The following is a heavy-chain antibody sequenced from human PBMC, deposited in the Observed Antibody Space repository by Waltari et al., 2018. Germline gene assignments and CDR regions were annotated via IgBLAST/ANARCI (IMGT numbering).Heavy chain of an antibody. CDR2: IYHSGST. CDR3: AREGGDYYGSGSYDY. J-gene: IGHJ4*02. Sequence: QVQLQESGPELVKPSETLSLTCTVSGYSISSGYYWGWIRQPPGKGLEWIGSIYHSGSTYYNPTLKSRVTISVDTSKNQCSLKLSSVTAADTAVYYCAREGGDYYGSGSYDYWGQGTLVTVSS. D-gene: IGHD3-10*01. CDR1: GYSISSGYY. V-gene: IGHV4-38-2*02.